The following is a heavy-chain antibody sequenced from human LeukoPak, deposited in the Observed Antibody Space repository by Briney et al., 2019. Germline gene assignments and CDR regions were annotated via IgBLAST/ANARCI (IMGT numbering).Heavy chain of an antibody. V-gene: IGHV3-23*01. CDR1: GFTFSSYG. J-gene: IGHJ4*02. CDR2: ISGSGSTT. CDR3: AKVHETGYSSGWYVY. D-gene: IGHD6-19*01. Sequence: GGSLRLSCAASGFTFSSYGMSWVRQAPGKGLEGVSAISGSGSTTYYADSVKGQFTISRDNSKNTLYLQMNSLRAEDTAVYYCAKVHETGYSSGWYVYWGQGTLVTVSS.